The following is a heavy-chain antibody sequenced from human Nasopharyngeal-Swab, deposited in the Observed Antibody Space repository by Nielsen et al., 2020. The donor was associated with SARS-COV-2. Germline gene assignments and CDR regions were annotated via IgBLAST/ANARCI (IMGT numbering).Heavy chain of an antibody. CDR3: ARDPVSGWGFDP. CDR2: IYYSGST. Sequence: SETLSLTCTVSGGSISSYYWSWIRQPPGKGLEWIGYIYYSGSTNYNPSLKSRVTISVDTSKNQFSPKLSSVTAADTAVYYCARDPVSGWGFDPWGQGTLVTVSS. D-gene: IGHD5/OR15-5a*01. J-gene: IGHJ5*02. CDR1: GGSISSYY. V-gene: IGHV4-59*01.